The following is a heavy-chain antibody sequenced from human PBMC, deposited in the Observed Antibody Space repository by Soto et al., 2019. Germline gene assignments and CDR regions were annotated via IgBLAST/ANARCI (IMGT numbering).Heavy chain of an antibody. CDR1: GFTFSSYS. D-gene: IGHD3-22*01. Sequence: GGSLRLSCAASGFTFSSYSMNWVRQAPGKGLEWVSYISSSSSTIYYADSVKGRFTISRDNAKNSLYLQMNSLRDEDTAVYYCARDRNYYDSSGLNPPFDYWGQGTLVTVSS. J-gene: IGHJ4*02. CDR3: ARDRNYYDSSGLNPPFDY. V-gene: IGHV3-48*02. CDR2: ISSSSSTI.